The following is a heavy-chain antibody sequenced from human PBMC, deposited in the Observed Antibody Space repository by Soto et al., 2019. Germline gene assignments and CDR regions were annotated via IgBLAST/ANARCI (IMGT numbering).Heavy chain of an antibody. J-gene: IGHJ4*02. Sequence: ASVKVSCKTSGYTFTDHGIDWVRQAPGQGLEWVGWVSSYNGNTNYAYNLKDRVIMTTDASTSTAYMELRGLRSDDTAVYYCAREVEGSYSPADFWGQGTPVTISS. CDR3: AREVEGSYSPADF. V-gene: IGHV1-18*01. CDR1: GYTFTDHG. CDR2: VSSYNGNT. D-gene: IGHD3-10*01.